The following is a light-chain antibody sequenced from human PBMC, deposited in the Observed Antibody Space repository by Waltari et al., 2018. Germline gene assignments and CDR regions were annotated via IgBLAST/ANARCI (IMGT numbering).Light chain of an antibody. J-gene: IGLJ3*02. Sequence: SYVLTRPPSVSLAPGQTARITCGGNNIGSKSVHWYQRKTGQALVVVVYDDSDRPSGIPERFSGSNSGNTATLTISRVEAGDEADYYCQVWDRSSDHWVFGGGTKLTVL. CDR1: NIGSKS. CDR2: DDS. CDR3: QVWDRSSDHWV. V-gene: IGLV3-21*02.